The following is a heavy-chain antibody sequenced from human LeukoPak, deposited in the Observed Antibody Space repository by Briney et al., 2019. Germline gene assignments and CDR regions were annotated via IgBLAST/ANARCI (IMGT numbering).Heavy chain of an antibody. CDR1: GFIFSTYS. V-gene: IGHV3-48*01. J-gene: IGHJ5*02. D-gene: IGHD2-2*01. CDR3: AKDQLLFWFDP. CDR2: ISSSSSTI. Sequence: GGSLRLSCAASGFIFSTYSMNWVRQAPGKGLEWVSYISSSSSTIYYADSVKGRSTISRDNSKNTLYLQMNSLRAEDTAVYYCAKDQLLFWFDPWGQGTLVTVSS.